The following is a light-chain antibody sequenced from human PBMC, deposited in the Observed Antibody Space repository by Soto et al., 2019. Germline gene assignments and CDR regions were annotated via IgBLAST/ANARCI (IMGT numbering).Light chain of an antibody. V-gene: IGKV3-11*01. CDR3: QQRSNWYT. CDR1: QSVSSY. CDR2: DAS. J-gene: IGKJ2*01. Sequence: EIVLTQSPATLSLSPGERATLSCRASQSVSSYLAWYQQKPGQAPRLLIYDASSRASGIPARFSGSVSGTDFTLTISSLEPEDVAVYYCQQRSNWYTFGQGTKLEIK.